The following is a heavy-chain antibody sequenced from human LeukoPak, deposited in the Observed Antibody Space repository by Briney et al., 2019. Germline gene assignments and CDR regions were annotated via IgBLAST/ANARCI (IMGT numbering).Heavy chain of an antibody. J-gene: IGHJ5*02. V-gene: IGHV1-18*01. CDR3: ARDLGPYCSGGRCLHP. Sequence: GASVKVSCKASGYTFTSYGISWVRQAPGQGLEWMGWISAYNGNTNYAQKLQGRVTMTTDTSTSTAYMELRSLRSDDTAVYYCARDLGPYCSGGRCLHPWGQGTLVIVSS. CDR2: ISAYNGNT. CDR1: GYTFTSYG. D-gene: IGHD2-15*01.